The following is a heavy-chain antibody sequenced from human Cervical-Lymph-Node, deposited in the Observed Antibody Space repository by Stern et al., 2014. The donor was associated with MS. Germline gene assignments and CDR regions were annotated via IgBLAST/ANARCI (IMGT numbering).Heavy chain of an antibody. J-gene: IGHJ3*02. CDR3: ATFSGSHSDAFDM. D-gene: IGHD1-26*01. CDR2: IYPGDSGT. V-gene: IGHV5-51*01. CDR1: RFSFTSSW. Sequence: EDQLVESGAEVKKVGESLKISCKAYRFSFTSSWIAWVRQMPGKGLEWMGTIYPGDSGTRYSPSFQGQVTISSDKSIGTAYLQWSRLKASDTAMYFCATFSGSHSDAFDMWGQGTMVTVSS.